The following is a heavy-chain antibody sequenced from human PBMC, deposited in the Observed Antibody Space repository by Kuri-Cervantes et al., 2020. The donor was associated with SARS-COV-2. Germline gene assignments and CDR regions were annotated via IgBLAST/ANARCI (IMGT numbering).Heavy chain of an antibody. Sequence: ASVKVSCKASGYTFTSYGISWVRQAPGQGLEWMGWISAYNGNTNYAQKLQGRVTITADKSTSTAYMELSSLRSEDTAVYYCAREGIQLWLRYYYYSMDVWGKGTTVTVSS. CDR1: GYTFTSYG. CDR2: ISAYNGNT. CDR3: AREGIQLWLRYYYYSMDV. J-gene: IGHJ6*03. D-gene: IGHD5-18*01. V-gene: IGHV1-18*01.